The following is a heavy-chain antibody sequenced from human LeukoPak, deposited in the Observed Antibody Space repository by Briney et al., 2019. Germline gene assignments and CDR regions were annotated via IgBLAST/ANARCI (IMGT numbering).Heavy chain of an antibody. Sequence: GALRLSCTASGFTFGDYAMSWVRPAPGKGLEWVGFIRSKAYGGTTEYAASVKGRFTISRDDSKSIAYLQMNSLKTEDTAVYYCTRAAIAAAGTFDYWGQGTLVTVSS. CDR3: TRAAIAAAGTFDY. V-gene: IGHV3-49*04. CDR1: GFTFGDYA. CDR2: IRSKAYGGTT. J-gene: IGHJ4*02. D-gene: IGHD6-13*01.